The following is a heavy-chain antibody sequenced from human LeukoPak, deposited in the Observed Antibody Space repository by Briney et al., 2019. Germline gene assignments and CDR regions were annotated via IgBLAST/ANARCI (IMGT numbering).Heavy chain of an antibody. CDR1: GFTFDDYA. V-gene: IGHV3-9*01. J-gene: IGHJ4*02. D-gene: IGHD4-17*01. CDR2: ISWNSGSI. CDR3: ARRLSYGDYFFFDY. Sequence: GGSLRLSCAASGFTFDDYAMHWVRQAPGKGLEWVSGISWNSGSIGYADSVKGRFTISRDNAKKSLYLQMNNLRVEDTAVYYCARRLSYGDYFFFDYWGQGTLVTVSS.